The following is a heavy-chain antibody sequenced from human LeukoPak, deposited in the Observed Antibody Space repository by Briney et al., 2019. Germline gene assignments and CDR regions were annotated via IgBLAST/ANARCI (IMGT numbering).Heavy chain of an antibody. V-gene: IGHV3-23*01. D-gene: IGHD6-13*01. CDR1: GFTFDDYG. CDR2: ISGSGDST. Sequence: GGSLRLSCVASGFTFDDYGISWVRQAPGKGLEWVSAISGSGDSTYYADSVKGRFTISRDNSKNTLYLQMNSLRAEDTAIYYCAKDHVKYSTPGQVFDYWGQGTLVTVSS. CDR3: AKDHVKYSTPGQVFDY. J-gene: IGHJ4*02.